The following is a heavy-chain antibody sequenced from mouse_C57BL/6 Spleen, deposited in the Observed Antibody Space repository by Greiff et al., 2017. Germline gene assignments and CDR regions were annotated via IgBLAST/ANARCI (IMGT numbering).Heavy chain of an antibody. V-gene: IGHV5-17*01. CDR1: GFTFSDYG. J-gene: IGHJ4*01. Sequence: EVQLVESGGGLVKPGGSLKLSCAASGFTFSDYGMHWVRQAPERGLEWVAYISSGSSTIYYADTVKGRFTISRDNAKNTLFLQMTSLRSEDTAMYYCAVDSNYRDYYAMDYWGQGTSVTVSS. CDR3: AVDSNYRDYYAMDY. CDR2: ISSGSSTI. D-gene: IGHD2-5*01.